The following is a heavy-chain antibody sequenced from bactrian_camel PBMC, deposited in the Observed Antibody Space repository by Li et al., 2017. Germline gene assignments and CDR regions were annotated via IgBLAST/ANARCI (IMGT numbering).Heavy chain of an antibody. CDR3: AAGYCRGGAPYNIDVEI. CDR1: GFAFSVSG. Sequence: DVQLVESGGGLVQPGGSLRLSCVASGFAFSVSGLSWVRQAPGKGLEWGASISSGGDKLFYADSVKGRFTISRDNEKSTLYLQMNSLNPEDTAMYYCAAGYCRGGAPYNIDVEIWGQGTQVTVS. D-gene: IGHD1*01. CDR2: ISSGGDKL. J-gene: IGHJ2*01. V-gene: IGHV3S40*01.